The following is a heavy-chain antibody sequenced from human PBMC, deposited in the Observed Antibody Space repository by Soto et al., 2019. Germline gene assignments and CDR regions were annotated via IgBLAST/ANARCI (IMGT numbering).Heavy chain of an antibody. J-gene: IGHJ5*02. Sequence: QVQLVESGGGAVQPGRSLRLSCAASGFTFDSHGMHWVRQAPGKGLEWVAVISSDGNNKYYADSVKGRFTISRDNFNNIMYLQMSCLRAEDTAVYYCANDLLPNTVTTCGSWGQGTLVTVSS. V-gene: IGHV3-30*18. CDR2: ISSDGNNK. CDR3: ANDLLPNTVTTCGS. D-gene: IGHD4-17*01. CDR1: GFTFDSHG.